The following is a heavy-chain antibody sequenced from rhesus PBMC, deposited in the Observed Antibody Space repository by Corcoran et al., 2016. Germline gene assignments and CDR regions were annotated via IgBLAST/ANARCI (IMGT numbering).Heavy chain of an antibody. CDR1: GGSISGYYY. D-gene: IGHD4-23*01. V-gene: IGHV4S14*01. CDR2: IYGSGGSN. CDR3: ASVNTVTDGDY. Sequence: QVQLQESGPGLVKPSETLSLTCAVSGGSISGYYYWSWIRLPPGKGLGWIGSIYGSGGSNYLNPSLKSRVTLSVDTSKNQCSLKLSSGTAADTAVYYCASVNTVTDGDYWGQGVLVTVSS. J-gene: IGHJ4*01.